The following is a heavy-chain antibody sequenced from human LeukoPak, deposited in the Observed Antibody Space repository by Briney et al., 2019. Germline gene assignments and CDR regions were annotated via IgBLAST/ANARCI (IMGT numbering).Heavy chain of an antibody. CDR2: INWNGGST. D-gene: IGHD1-26*01. J-gene: IGHJ4*02. Sequence: PGGSLRLSCAASGFTFDDYGMSWVRQAPGEGLEWVSGINWNGGSTGYADSVKGRFTISRDNAKNSLYLQMNSLRAEDTALYYCARAGRPGPVYSGSSHWGQGTLVTVSS. CDR3: ARAGRPGPVYSGSSH. V-gene: IGHV3-20*04. CDR1: GFTFDDYG.